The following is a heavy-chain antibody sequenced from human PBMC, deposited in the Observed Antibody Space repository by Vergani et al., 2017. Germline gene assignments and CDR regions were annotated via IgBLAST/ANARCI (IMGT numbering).Heavy chain of an antibody. D-gene: IGHD3-10*01. Sequence: QVQLQESGPGLVKPSQTLSLTCTVSGGSISSGDYYWSWIRQPPGKGLEWIGYIYYSGSTYYNPSLKSRVTISVDTSKNQFSLKLSSVTAADTAVYYCARQRAITMVRGVINRGAFDIWGQGTMVTVSS. CDR1: GGSISSGDYY. J-gene: IGHJ3*02. CDR3: ARQRAITMVRGVINRGAFDI. CDR2: IYYSGST. V-gene: IGHV4-30-4*08.